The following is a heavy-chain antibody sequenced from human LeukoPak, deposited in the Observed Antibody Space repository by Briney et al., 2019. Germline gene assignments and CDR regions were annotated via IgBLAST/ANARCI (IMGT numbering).Heavy chain of an antibody. CDR1: GGTISSSSYY. J-gene: IGHJ4*02. V-gene: IGHV4-39*07. Sequence: SETLSLTCTVSGGTISSSSYYWGWLRQRPGKGLEWIGSIDYSGSTYYNPSLNRRATISVDTSKNQFSLKLSSVTVTARAVYYGARDYGFCSGYPSTCFDYWGQGTLVTVSS. CDR2: IDYSGST. CDR3: ARDYGFCSGYPSTCFDY. D-gene: IGHD3-3*01.